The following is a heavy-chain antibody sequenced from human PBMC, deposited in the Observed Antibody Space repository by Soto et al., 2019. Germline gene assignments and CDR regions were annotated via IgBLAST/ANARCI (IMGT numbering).Heavy chain of an antibody. V-gene: IGHV3-23*01. Sequence: EVQLLESGGGLVQPGGSLRLSCAASGFTFSSDAMSWVRQAPGKGLEWVSTISGSGGSTYYADSVKGRFTISRDNSKNTLYLQRNSLRAEDTAVYYCAKENYDYIWGSYRYTGFGYFDYWGQGTLVTVSS. CDR1: GFTFSSDA. CDR2: ISGSGGST. J-gene: IGHJ4*02. D-gene: IGHD3-16*02. CDR3: AKENYDYIWGSYRYTGFGYFDY.